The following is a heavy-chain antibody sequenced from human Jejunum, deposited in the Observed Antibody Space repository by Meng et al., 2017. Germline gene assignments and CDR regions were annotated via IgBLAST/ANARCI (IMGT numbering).Heavy chain of an antibody. V-gene: IGHV4-4*02. CDR2: IHHSGST. D-gene: IGHD1-26*01. Sequence: QVQPPESGPGLLKPSGTLSLTCAVSGGSISTSDWWSWVRQPPGKGLEWIGEIHHSGSTNYNPSLKSRVTISVDKSKNQFSLKLNSVTAADTAVYYCAREWSGSYRHFDYWGQGTLVTVSS. CDR3: AREWSGSYRHFDY. J-gene: IGHJ4*02. CDR1: GGSISTSDW.